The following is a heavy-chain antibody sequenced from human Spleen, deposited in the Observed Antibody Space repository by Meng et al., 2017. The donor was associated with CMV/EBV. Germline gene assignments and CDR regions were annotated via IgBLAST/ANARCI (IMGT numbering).Heavy chain of an antibody. J-gene: IGHJ4*02. CDR3: ARSMTTVTTIMT. Sequence: GESLKISCAASGFRFGNYGMSWVRQAPGKGLEWVSSISSSSSYIYYADSVKGRFTISRDNAKNSLYLQMNSLRAEDTAVYYCARSMTTVTTIMTWGQGTLVTVSS. CDR1: GFRFGNYG. D-gene: IGHD4-11*01. V-gene: IGHV3-21*01. CDR2: ISSSSSYI.